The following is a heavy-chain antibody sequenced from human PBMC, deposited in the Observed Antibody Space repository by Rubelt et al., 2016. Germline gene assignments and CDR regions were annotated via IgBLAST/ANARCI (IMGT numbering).Heavy chain of an antibody. D-gene: IGHD4-17*01. Sequence: QVQLVQSGAEVKKPGASVKVSCKASGYTFTSYGISWVRQSPGQGLEWMGGISAYNGNTNYALQLQGIVTMTTDTSTSTGYMELRSLRSDDTAVYYCARDGDYGDYLDYWGQGTLVTVSS. CDR3: ARDGDYGDYLDY. CDR1: GYTFTSYG. CDR2: ISAYNGNT. V-gene: IGHV1-18*01. J-gene: IGHJ4*02.